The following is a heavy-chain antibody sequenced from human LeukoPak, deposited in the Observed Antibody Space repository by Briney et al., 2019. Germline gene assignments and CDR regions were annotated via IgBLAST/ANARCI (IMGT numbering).Heavy chain of an antibody. CDR2: ISGSGEST. V-gene: IGHV3-23*01. Sequence: GGSLRLSCAASGFRFNNYAMNWVRQTPGKGLQWVSAISGSGESTYYADSVKGRFTISRDNSKNTVYLQMNSLSAEDTGVYYCARGGSGSSYGEFNYWGQGTLVTVSS. D-gene: IGHD5-18*01. CDR1: GFRFNNYA. CDR3: ARGGSGSSYGEFNY. J-gene: IGHJ4*02.